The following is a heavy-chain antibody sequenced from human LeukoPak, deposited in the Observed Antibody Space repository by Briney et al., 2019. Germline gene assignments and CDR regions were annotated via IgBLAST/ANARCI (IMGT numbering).Heavy chain of an antibody. CDR3: AKIGAAARRTPNPRWFDP. CDR2: MNPNSGNT. CDR1: GYTFTSYD. J-gene: IGHJ5*02. D-gene: IGHD6-6*01. Sequence: ASVKVSCKASGYTFTSYDINWVRQATGQGLEWMGWMNPNSGNTGYAQKFQGRVSMAWNTSISTAYMELSSLKSEDTAVYYCAKIGAAARRTPNPRWFDPWGQGTLVTVSS. V-gene: IGHV1-8*01.